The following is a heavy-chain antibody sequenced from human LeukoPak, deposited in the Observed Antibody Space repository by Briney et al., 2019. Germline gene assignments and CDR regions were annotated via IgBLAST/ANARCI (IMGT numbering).Heavy chain of an antibody. CDR3: VSFYETY. V-gene: IGHV3-74*01. Sequence: GGSLRLSCAASGNYWMHWVRQAPGKGLVWVSHINSDGSWTSYADSVKGRFTISKDNANNTVYLQMNNLRAEDTAVHYCVSFYETYWGRGTLVTVSS. D-gene: IGHD2/OR15-2a*01. CDR2: INSDGSWT. J-gene: IGHJ4*02. CDR1: GNYW.